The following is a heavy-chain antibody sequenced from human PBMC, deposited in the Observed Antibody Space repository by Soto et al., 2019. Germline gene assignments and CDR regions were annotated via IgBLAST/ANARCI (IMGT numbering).Heavy chain of an antibody. CDR1: CDSIISGGYY. D-gene: IGHD6-13*01. J-gene: IGHJ4*02. Sequence: SETLRVTWTVACDSIISGGYYWSLNSQPPGKGLEWIGCIYYSGNTYYNPSLKRRFSISVDTSKNQFSLQLSSVTVADTAVYYCANSIAAAGIAMDYWGQGTLVTVSS. V-gene: IGHV4-30-4*01. CDR3: ANSIAAAGIAMDY. CDR2: IYYSGNT.